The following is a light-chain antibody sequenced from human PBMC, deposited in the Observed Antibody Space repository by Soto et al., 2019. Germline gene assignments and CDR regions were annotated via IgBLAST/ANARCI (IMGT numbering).Light chain of an antibody. J-gene: IGKJ4*01. Sequence: DIQMTQSPSSLSASVGDRVIITCRASQSISRYLNWYQLRPGKAPKLLISAASSLQSGVPSRFSGSGSGTDFSLTISSLQPEDFATYYCQQLNSYPLTFGGGAKVEIK. CDR2: AAS. CDR3: QQLNSYPLT. V-gene: IGKV1-39*01. CDR1: QSISRY.